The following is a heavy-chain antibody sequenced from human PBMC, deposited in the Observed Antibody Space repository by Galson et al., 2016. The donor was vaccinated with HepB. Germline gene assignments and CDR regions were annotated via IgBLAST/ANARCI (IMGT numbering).Heavy chain of an antibody. V-gene: IGHV3-21*01. CDR2: ISSSSIYI. CDR1: GFTFSSYS. CDR3: ARDQRNIFRYNYYIDV. Sequence: SLRLSCAASGFTFSSYSMIWVRQAPGKGLEWVSSISSSSIYIYYADSVTGRFTISRDNAKNSPYLQMNSLRAEDTAVYYCARDQRNIFRYNYYIDVWGKGTTVTVSS. J-gene: IGHJ6*03. D-gene: IGHD3-16*02.